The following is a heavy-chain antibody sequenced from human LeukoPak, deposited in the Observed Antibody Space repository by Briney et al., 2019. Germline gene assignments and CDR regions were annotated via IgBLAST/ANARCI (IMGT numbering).Heavy chain of an antibody. J-gene: IGHJ3*02. CDR3: GGRSMGGLGADAFDI. V-gene: IGHV4-39*01. CDR1: GGSISSSSYY. CDR2: IYYSGST. Sequence: SETLSLTCTVSGGSISSSSYYWGWIRQPPGKGLEWIGSIYYSGSTYYNPSLKSRVTISVDTSKNQFSLKLSSVTAADTAVYYWGGRSMGGLGADAFDIWGQGTMVTASS. D-gene: IGHD2-15*01.